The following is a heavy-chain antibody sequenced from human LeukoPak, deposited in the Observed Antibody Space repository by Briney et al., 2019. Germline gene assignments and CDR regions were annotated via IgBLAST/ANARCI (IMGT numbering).Heavy chain of an antibody. CDR2: IIPILGIA. V-gene: IGHV1-69*04. Sequence: ASVKVSCKASGGTFSSYAISWVRQAPGQGLEWMGRIIPILGIANYAQKFQGRVTITADKSTSTAYMELSSLRPEDTAVYYCARAFVPPSGSDAFDIWGQGTMATVSS. D-gene: IGHD2-21*01. CDR1: GGTFSSYA. CDR3: ARAFVPPSGSDAFDI. J-gene: IGHJ3*02.